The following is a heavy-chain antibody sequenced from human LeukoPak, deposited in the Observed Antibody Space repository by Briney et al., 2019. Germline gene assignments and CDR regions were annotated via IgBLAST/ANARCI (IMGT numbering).Heavy chain of an antibody. CDR1: GGSFSGYY. D-gene: IGHD4-17*01. J-gene: IGHJ4*02. V-gene: IGHV4-34*01. Sequence: SETLSLTCAVYGGSFSGYYWSWIRQPPGKGLEWIGEINHSGSTNYNPSLKSRVTISVDTSKNQFSLKLSSVTAADTAVYYCARDGTRLDYGDYALYFDYWGQGTLVTVSS. CDR2: INHSGST. CDR3: ARDGTRLDYGDYALYFDY.